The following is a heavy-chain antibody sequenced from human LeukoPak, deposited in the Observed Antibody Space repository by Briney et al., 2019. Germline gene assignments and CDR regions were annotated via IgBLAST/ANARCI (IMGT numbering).Heavy chain of an antibody. Sequence: SETLSLTCTVSGGSISSGGYYWSWIRQPPGKGLEWIGYIYHSGSTYYNPSLKSRVTISVDTSKNQFSLELSSVTAADTAVYYCARTYYDFWSGSYYYYMDVWGKGTTVTVSS. CDR3: ARTYYDFWSGSYYYYMDV. J-gene: IGHJ6*03. CDR2: IYHSGST. V-gene: IGHV4-30-2*02. D-gene: IGHD3-3*01. CDR1: GGSISSGGYY.